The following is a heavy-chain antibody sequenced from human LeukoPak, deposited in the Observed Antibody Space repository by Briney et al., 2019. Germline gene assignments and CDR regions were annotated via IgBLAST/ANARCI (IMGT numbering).Heavy chain of an antibody. J-gene: IGHJ4*02. CDR3: AKRITVSAGYYLDS. CDR2: VSGGGAYT. Sequence: GGSLRLSCVASGFTFSNYAMSWVRQAPGKGLEWVSTVSGGGAYTYYADSVKGRFTVSRDDSKSMHFLQMNSLRPEDTALYFCAKRITVSAGYYLDSWGQGTLVTVSS. D-gene: IGHD2-8*01. V-gene: IGHV3-23*01. CDR1: GFTFSNYA.